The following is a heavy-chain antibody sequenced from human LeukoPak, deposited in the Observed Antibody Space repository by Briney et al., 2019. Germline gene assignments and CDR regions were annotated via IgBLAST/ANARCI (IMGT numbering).Heavy chain of an antibody. Sequence: SETLSLTCAVYGGSFSGYYWSWIRQSPEKGLEWIGEINHSGGTNYKPSLKSRITISVDTSENQFSLKLSSVTAADTAVYYCARGSPRFYCSSTSCYKDYYYYMDVWGKGTTVTVSS. CDR3: ARGSPRFYCSSTSCYKDYYYYMDV. CDR2: INHSGGT. D-gene: IGHD2-2*02. J-gene: IGHJ6*03. CDR1: GGSFSGYY. V-gene: IGHV4-34*01.